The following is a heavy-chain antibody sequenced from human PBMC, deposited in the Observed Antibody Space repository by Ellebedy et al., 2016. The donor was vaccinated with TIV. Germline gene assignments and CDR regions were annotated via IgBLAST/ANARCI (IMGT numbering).Heavy chain of an antibody. Sequence: GESLKISCAASGFTFSNYAMNWVRQPPGTGLEWVSGISGSGGTTYYADSVKGHFTISRDNSKNTLYLQMNSLRAEDSAVYYCAKLGHHYDSSGYYEMGAFNIWGQGTMVTVSS. CDR1: GFTFSNYA. CDR3: AKLGHHYDSSGYYEMGAFNI. J-gene: IGHJ3*02. D-gene: IGHD3-22*01. CDR2: ISGSGGTT. V-gene: IGHV3-23*01.